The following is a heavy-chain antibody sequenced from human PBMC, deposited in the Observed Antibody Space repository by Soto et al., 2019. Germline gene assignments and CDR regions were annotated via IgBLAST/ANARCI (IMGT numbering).Heavy chain of an antibody. V-gene: IGHV3-23*01. CDR1: GFTFSSYA. D-gene: IGHD1-26*01. CDR3: VRDLVRSYYGAEYYGVDV. CDR2: ISGSGAGT. J-gene: IGHJ6*02. Sequence: EVQMLESGGGLVQPGGSLRLACAGSGFTFSSYAITWVRQAPGKGLEWVSGISGSGAGTFYADSVKGRFTISRDNFKNTLYLQMSSLRVDDPAVYYCVRDLVRSYYGAEYYGVDVWGQGTTVTFSS.